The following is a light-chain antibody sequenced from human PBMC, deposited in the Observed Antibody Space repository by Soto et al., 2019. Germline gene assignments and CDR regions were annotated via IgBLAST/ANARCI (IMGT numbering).Light chain of an antibody. Sequence: ERVMTQSPATLSVSPGERATLSCRASQSVSSNLAWYQQKPGQAPRLLIYGASTRATGIPARFGGSGSGTEFTLTISSLQSEDFAVYYCQQYNNWPRTFGQGTKVDIK. CDR3: QQYNNWPRT. CDR1: QSVSSN. V-gene: IGKV3-15*01. CDR2: GAS. J-gene: IGKJ1*01.